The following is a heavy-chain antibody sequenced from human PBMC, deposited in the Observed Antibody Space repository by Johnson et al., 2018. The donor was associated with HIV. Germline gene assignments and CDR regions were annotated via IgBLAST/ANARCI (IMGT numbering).Heavy chain of an antibody. CDR3: ARGSRYTYDNDDVHLLHAFDI. D-gene: IGHD3-16*01. CDR1: GFSFSSYA. J-gene: IGHJ3*02. V-gene: IGHV3-30*04. CDR2: VSYDGSER. Sequence: VQLVESGGGVVQPGRSLRLSCAASGFSFSSYAMHWVRQAPGKGLEWVAVVSYDGSERYYADSVKGRFTISRDSSKNTLYLQMNSLSAEDTAVYYCARGSRYTYDNDDVHLLHAFDIWGQGTMVTVSS.